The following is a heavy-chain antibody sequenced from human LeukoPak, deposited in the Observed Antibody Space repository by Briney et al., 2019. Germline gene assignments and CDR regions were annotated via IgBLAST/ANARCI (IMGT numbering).Heavy chain of an antibody. D-gene: IGHD2-2*01. CDR3: ARGYCSSTSCYPVAVAGSYFDY. Sequence: SETLSLTRAVYGGSFSGYYWSWIRQPPGKGLEWIGEINHSGSTNYNPSLKSRVTISVDTSKNQFSLKLSAVTAADTAVYYCARGYCSSTSCYPVAVAGSYFDYWGQGTLVTVSS. CDR2: INHSGST. V-gene: IGHV4-34*01. CDR1: GGSFSGYY. J-gene: IGHJ4*02.